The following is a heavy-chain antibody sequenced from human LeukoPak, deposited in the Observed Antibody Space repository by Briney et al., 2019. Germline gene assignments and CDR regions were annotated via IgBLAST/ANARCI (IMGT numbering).Heavy chain of an antibody. D-gene: IGHD1-26*01. CDR2: TSSSDDGK. Sequence: GGSLRLSCTVSGFSLSSYAMSWVRRAPGKGLEWVSATSSSDDGKYYADSVKGRFTISRDNSKNTLYLQMNSLRAEDTAVYYCAKDLMLGGSYAADYWGQGTLVTVSS. CDR1: GFSLSSYA. CDR3: AKDLMLGGSYAADY. J-gene: IGHJ4*02. V-gene: IGHV3-23*01.